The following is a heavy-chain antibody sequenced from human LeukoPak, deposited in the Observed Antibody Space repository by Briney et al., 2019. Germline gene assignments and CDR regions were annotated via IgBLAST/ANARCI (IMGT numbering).Heavy chain of an antibody. J-gene: IGHJ4*02. CDR2: ISSSSSYI. D-gene: IGHD5-24*01. V-gene: IGHV3-21*01. Sequence: GGSLRLSCAASGFTFSSYSMNWVRQAPGKGLEWVSSISSSSSYIYYADSVKGRFTVSRDNSMNTLYLQMNGLRIDDTAVYYCARAGAGDGYNYDYWGQGTLVTVSS. CDR1: GFTFSSYS. CDR3: ARAGAGDGYNYDY.